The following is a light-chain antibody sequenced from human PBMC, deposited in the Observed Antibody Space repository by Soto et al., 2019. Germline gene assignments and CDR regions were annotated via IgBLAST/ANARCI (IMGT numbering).Light chain of an antibody. J-gene: IGKJ5*01. V-gene: IGKV3-15*01. CDR2: GAS. CDR1: QSVSSN. Sequence: EIVMTQSPATLSVSPGERATLSCRASQSVSSNLAWYQQKPGQAPRLLIYGASTRATGIPARFSGSGSGTAFTLTFSSLQSEDFAVFYCQQYDNWPITFGQGTRLEIK. CDR3: QQYDNWPIT.